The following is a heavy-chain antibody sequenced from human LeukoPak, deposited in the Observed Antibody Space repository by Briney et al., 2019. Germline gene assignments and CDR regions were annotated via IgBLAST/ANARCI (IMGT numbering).Heavy chain of an antibody. CDR3: ARDPPYCGGDCYSAPFDY. V-gene: IGHV3-74*01. J-gene: IGHJ4*02. CDR1: GFTFSSYW. Sequence: QTGGSLRLSCAASGFTFSSYWMHRVRQAPGKGLVWVSRINSDGSSTSYADSVKGRFTISRDNAKNTLYLQMNSLRAEDTAVYYCARDPPYCGGDCYSAPFDYWGQGTLVTVSS. CDR2: INSDGSST. D-gene: IGHD2-21*02.